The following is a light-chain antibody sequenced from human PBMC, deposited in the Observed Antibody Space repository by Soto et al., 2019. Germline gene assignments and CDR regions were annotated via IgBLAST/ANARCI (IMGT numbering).Light chain of an antibody. V-gene: IGKV3-11*01. CDR2: DAS. CDR3: QQRSYWR. Sequence: EMILTQSPATLSLSPGERATLSCKTSQGISKYIAWYQQKPGQPPRLLIYDASIRAPGIPARFSGNGSRTDFTLTIPSLEPEDFAVYYCQQRSYWRFGGGTRVQIK. CDR1: QGISKY. J-gene: IGKJ4*01.